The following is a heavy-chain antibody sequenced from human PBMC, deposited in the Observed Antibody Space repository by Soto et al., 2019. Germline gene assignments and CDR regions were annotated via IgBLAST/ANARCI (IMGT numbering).Heavy chain of an antibody. Sequence: QVQLVESGGGVVQPGRSLRLSCAASGFTFSSYGMHWVRQAPGKGLEWVAVIWYDGSNKYYADSVKGRFTISRDNSKNRLYLQMTGLRAEDTAVYYCARDLKVGATEASWFDPWGQGTLVTVSS. CDR2: IWYDGSNK. CDR1: GFTFSSYG. D-gene: IGHD1-26*01. CDR3: ARDLKVGATEASWFDP. J-gene: IGHJ5*02. V-gene: IGHV3-33*01.